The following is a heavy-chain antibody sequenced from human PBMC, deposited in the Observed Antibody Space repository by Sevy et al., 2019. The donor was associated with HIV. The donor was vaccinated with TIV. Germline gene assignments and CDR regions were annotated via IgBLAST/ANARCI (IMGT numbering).Heavy chain of an antibody. CDR1: GGDFNSNV. CDR3: ATVGDTLRFSYSTSCYFYWFDP. D-gene: IGHD3-22*01. Sequence: ASVKVSCKASGGDFNSNVITWVRQAPGQGLEWMGGIIPMSGTAKYAQKFQDRVTITADESTTTTYMELSSLRSEDTAVYFCATVGDTLRFSYSTSCYFYWFDPWGQGTLVTVSS. J-gene: IGHJ5*02. V-gene: IGHV1-69*13. CDR2: IIPMSGTA.